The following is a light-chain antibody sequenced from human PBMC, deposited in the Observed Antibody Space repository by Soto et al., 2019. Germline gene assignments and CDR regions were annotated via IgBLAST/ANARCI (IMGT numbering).Light chain of an antibody. V-gene: IGKV3-15*01. Sequence: IFLTQSPVTLSLSPGDRATLSCRASQSVSSSYLAWYQQRPGQAPRLLIYGTSTRATGTPARFSGSGSGTEFTLTISSLQSEDFAVYYCQQYNDWPRTFGQGTKVDIK. CDR2: GTS. J-gene: IGKJ1*01. CDR3: QQYNDWPRT. CDR1: QSVSSSY.